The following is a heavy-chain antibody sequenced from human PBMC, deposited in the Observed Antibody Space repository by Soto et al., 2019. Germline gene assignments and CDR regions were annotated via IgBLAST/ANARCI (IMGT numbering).Heavy chain of an antibody. J-gene: IGHJ5*02. CDR3: AKGGDWFGP. CDR1: VGSISSGDDY. CDR2: IFYSGTT. Sequence: TLSLTCTVSVGSISSGDDYLNGIRQPPGKGLEWIGYIFYSGTTSYNPSLKSRITISVDTSKNQFSLKLSSVTAADTAVYYCAKGGDWFGPWGQGTLVTVSS. V-gene: IGHV4-30-4*01.